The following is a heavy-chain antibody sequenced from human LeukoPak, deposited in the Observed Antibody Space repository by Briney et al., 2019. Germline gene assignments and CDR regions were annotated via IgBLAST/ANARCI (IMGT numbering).Heavy chain of an antibody. CDR1: GYTFTSYY. CDR3: ARDIVVIPAANGIDY. CDR2: INPSGGST. V-gene: IGHV1-46*01. J-gene: IGHJ4*02. Sequence: ASVKVSCKASGYTFTSYYMHWVRQPPGQGLEWMGIINPSGGSTSYAQKFQGRVTMTRDTSTTTVYMELSSLRSEDTAVYYCARDIVVIPAANGIDYWGQGALVTVSS. D-gene: IGHD2-2*01.